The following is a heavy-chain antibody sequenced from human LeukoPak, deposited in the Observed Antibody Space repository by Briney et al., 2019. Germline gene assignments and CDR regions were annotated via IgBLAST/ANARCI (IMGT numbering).Heavy chain of an antibody. J-gene: IGHJ6*03. CDR1: GFTFNSYW. Sequence: GGSLRLSCAASGFTFNSYWMHWVRQAPGKGLVWVSRINSEGSITSYADFVKGRFTISRDNAKNTLYLQMNSLRAEDTAVYYCARGGEPIYYYYMDVWGKGTTVTVSS. CDR3: ARGGEPIYYYYMDV. V-gene: IGHV3-74*01. D-gene: IGHD3-16*01. CDR2: INSEGSIT.